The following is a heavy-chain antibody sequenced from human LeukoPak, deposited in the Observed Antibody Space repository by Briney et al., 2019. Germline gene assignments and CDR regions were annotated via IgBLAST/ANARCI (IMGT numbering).Heavy chain of an antibody. J-gene: IGHJ3*02. V-gene: IGHV3-74*01. Sequence: TGGSLRLSCAVSGFTFRSYWMHWVRQAPGKGLVWVSGINTDGSSTNYADSVKGRFTISRDNAKDTLYLQMDSLRAEDTALYYCARKKWEPTSNDAFDIWGQGTMVTVSS. CDR3: ARKKWEPTSNDAFDI. CDR2: INTDGSST. D-gene: IGHD1-26*01. CDR1: GFTFRSYW.